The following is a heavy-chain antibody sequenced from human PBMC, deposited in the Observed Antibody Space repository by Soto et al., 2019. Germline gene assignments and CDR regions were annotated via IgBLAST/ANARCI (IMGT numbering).Heavy chain of an antibody. V-gene: IGHV3-33*01. CDR1: GFTFSSYG. CDR2: IWYDGSNK. CDR3: ARDRAPYSGSSSFDY. J-gene: IGHJ4*02. D-gene: IGHD1-26*01. Sequence: GESLKISCAASGFTFSSYGMHWVRQAPGKGLEWVAVIWYDGSNKYYADSVKGRFTISRDNSKNTLYLQMNSLRAEDTAVYYCARDRAPYSGSSSFDYWGQGTLVTVSS.